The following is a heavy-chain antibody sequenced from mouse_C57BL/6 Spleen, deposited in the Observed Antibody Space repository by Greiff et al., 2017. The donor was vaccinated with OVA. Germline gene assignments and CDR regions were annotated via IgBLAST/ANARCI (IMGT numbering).Heavy chain of an antibody. V-gene: IGHV1-26*01. D-gene: IGHD1-1*01. CDR2: INPNHGDT. CDR1: GYTFTDYY. J-gene: IGHJ4*01. CDR3: ARGGPTVGRDY. Sequence: EVQLQQSGPELVKPGASVKISCKASGYTFTDYYMNWVKQSHGKSLAWIGDINPNHGDTSYNQQFKGKATLTVDKSSRTAYMELRSLTSEDSAVYYCARGGPTVGRDYWGQGTSVTVSS.